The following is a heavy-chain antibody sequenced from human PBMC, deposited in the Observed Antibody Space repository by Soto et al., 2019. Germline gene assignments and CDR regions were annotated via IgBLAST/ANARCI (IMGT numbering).Heavy chain of an antibody. Sequence: EVQLLESGGDLVQPGDSLTLSCAASGFTFSDYAMTWVRQAPGKGLAWVSVIGGRGDGIEYADSVKGRFTVSRDNSRDTLYLRMNSLRAEDTATYYCAKYMVQSATRVFDYWGQGALVSVSS. CDR2: IGGRGDGI. J-gene: IGHJ4*02. CDR3: AKYMVQSATRVFDY. D-gene: IGHD2-8*01. CDR1: GFTFSDYA. V-gene: IGHV3-23*01.